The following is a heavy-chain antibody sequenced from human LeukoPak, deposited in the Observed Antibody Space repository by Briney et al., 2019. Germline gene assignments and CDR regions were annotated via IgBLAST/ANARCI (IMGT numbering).Heavy chain of an antibody. V-gene: IGHV3-7*01. CDR2: IKQDGSEK. CDR1: GFTFSRYW. J-gene: IGHJ4*02. CDR3: ARAYYYDSRLDY. D-gene: IGHD3-22*01. Sequence: GGSLRLSCAASGFTFSRYWMSWVRQAPGKGLEWVANIKQDGSEKDYVDSVKGRFTISRDNAKNSLYLQMNSLTAEDTAVYYCARAYYYDSRLDYWGQGTLVTVSS.